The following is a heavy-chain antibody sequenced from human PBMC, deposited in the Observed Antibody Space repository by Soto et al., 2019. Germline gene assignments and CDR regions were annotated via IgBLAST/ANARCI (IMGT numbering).Heavy chain of an antibody. J-gene: IGHJ6*02. CDR1: GFTFSSYG. D-gene: IGHD3-9*01. CDR2: ISYDGSNK. CDR3: AKEGSDYDILTGSGYYGMDV. Sequence: QVQLVESGGGVVQPGRSLRLSCAASGFTFSSYGMHWVRQAPGKGLEWVAVISYDGSNKYYADSVKGRFTISRDNSKNTRYLQRNSLRAEDTAVYYCAKEGSDYDILTGSGYYGMDVWGQGTTVTVSS. V-gene: IGHV3-30*18.